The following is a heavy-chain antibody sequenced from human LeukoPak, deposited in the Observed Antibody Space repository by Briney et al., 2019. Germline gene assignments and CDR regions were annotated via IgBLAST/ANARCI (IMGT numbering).Heavy chain of an antibody. CDR1: GYPFTGYY. J-gene: IGHJ3*02. CDR2: INPNSGGT. CDR3: ARDRSDDSNSYDAFDI. V-gene: IGHV1-2*02. Sequence: ASEKVSCKASGYPFTGYYIHWVRQAPGQGLEWMGWINPNSGGTNYAQKFQARVSMTRDTSSSTAYMELSRLRSDDTAVYYCARDRSDDSNSYDAFDIWGQGTMVSVSS. D-gene: IGHD4-23*01.